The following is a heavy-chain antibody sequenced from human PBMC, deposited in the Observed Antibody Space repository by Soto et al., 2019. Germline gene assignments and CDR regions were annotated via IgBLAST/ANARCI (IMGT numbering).Heavy chain of an antibody. CDR2: INPSGGST. CDR3: ARTLAYCGGDCSDNYY. Sequence: ASVKVSCKASGYTFTSYGISWVRQAPGQGLEWMGIINPSGGSTSYAQKFQGRVTMTRDTSTSTVYMELSSLRSEDTAVYYCARTLAYCGGDCSDNYYWGQGTLVTVSS. J-gene: IGHJ4*02. CDR1: GYTFTSYG. D-gene: IGHD2-21*02. V-gene: IGHV1-46*01.